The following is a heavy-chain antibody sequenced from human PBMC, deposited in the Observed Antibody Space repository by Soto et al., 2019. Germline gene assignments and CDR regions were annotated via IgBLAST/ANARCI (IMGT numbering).Heavy chain of an antibody. V-gene: IGHV1-18*01. D-gene: IGHD3-16*01. CDR1: GYTFTRYG. Sequence: QVQLVQSGAEVKNPGASVKVSCKASGYTFTRYGIGWARPAPGQGLEWMGWINTYKGNTNYAQNVQGRVTLTTDTSTSTAYMELRSLRSNDTAIYYCAMVDVYVTPSPQDVWGQGTTVIVSS. CDR3: AMVDVYVTPSPQDV. CDR2: INTYKGNT. J-gene: IGHJ6*02.